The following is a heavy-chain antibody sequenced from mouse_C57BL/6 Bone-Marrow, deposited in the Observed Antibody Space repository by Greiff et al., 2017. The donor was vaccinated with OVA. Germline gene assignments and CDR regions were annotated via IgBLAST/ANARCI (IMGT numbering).Heavy chain of an antibody. CDR1: GYTFTSYW. D-gene: IGHD2-4*01. CDR2: IYPGSGST. V-gene: IGHV1-55*01. CDR3: ARDDYDVAYYFDY. Sequence: VQLQQPGAELVKPGASVKMSCKASGYTFTSYWITWVKQRPGQGLEWIGDIYPGSGSTNYNEKFKSKATLTVDTSSSTAYMQLSSLTSEDSAVYYCARDDYDVAYYFDYWGQGTTLTVSS. J-gene: IGHJ2*01.